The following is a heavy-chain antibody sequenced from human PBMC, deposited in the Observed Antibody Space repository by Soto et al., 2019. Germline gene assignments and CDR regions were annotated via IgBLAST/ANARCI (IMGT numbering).Heavy chain of an antibody. CDR2: INHSGST. V-gene: IGHV4-34*01. Sequence: SETLSLTCAVYGGSFSGYYWSWIRQPPGKGLEWIGEINHSGSTNYNPSLKSRVTISVDTSKNQFSLKLSSVTAADTAVYYCARETFDYAGCFDYWGQGTLVTVSS. CDR3: ARETFDYAGCFDY. CDR1: GGSFSGYY. J-gene: IGHJ4*02. D-gene: IGHD4-17*01.